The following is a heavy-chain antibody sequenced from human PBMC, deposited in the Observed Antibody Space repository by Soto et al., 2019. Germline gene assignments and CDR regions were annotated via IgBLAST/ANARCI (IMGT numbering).Heavy chain of an antibody. J-gene: IGHJ4*02. V-gene: IGHV3-30*03. D-gene: IGHD3-10*02. CDR2: ISYHGSNK. CDR1: GFTFSSYG. Sequence: QVQLVESGGGVVQPGRSLRLSCAASGFTFSSYGMHWVRQAPGKGLEWVAVISYHGSNKYYADSVKGRFTISRDNSKNTLYLQMNSLRAEDTAVHYCAPLFGAFDYWGQGTLVTVSS. CDR3: APLFGAFDY.